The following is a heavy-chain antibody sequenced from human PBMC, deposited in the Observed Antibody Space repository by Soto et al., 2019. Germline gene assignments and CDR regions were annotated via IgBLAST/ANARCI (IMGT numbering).Heavy chain of an antibody. CDR1: GGSVNTAPYH. CDR2: IYYTGST. J-gene: IGHJ4*02. D-gene: IGHD3-22*01. CDR3: ARDHHSYYDTSGYYPYFDF. V-gene: IGHV4-61*01. Sequence: SETLSLTCTVSGGSVNTAPYHWSWIRQSPRNGLEGIGNIYYTGSTNYNPSFESRVAISLDTSNNQFSLRLTSLTAADTAVYVCARDHHSYYDTSGYYPYFDFWGQGTLVTVSS.